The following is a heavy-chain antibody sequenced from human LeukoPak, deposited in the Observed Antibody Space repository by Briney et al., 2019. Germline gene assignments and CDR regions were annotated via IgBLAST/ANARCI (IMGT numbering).Heavy chain of an antibody. Sequence: GGSLRLSCAASGFTFNSYSMSWVRQAPGKGLEWVSSISSSSTYIYYADSVEGRFTISRDNAKNSLYLQMNSLRAEDTAVYYCARAGTYYHYYYGMDVWGQGTTVTVSS. J-gene: IGHJ6*02. V-gene: IGHV3-21*01. CDR2: ISSSSTYI. CDR3: ARAGTYYHYYYGMDV. CDR1: GFTFNSYS.